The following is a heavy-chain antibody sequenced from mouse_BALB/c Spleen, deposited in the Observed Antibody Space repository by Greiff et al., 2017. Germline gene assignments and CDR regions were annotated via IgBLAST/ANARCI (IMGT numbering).Heavy chain of an antibody. CDR1: GYTFTDYY. V-gene: IGHV1-77*01. J-gene: IGHJ3*01. CDR2: IYPGSGNT. D-gene: IGHD2-14*01. Sequence: QVQLQQSGAELARPGASVKLSCKASGYTFTDYYINWVKQRTGQGLEWIGEIYPGSGNTYSNEKFKGKGTLTANKSSSTAYMQLSSLTSEDCAVYFCASNRYDRAWCACWGQGTLVTVSA. CDR3: ASNRYDRAWCAC.